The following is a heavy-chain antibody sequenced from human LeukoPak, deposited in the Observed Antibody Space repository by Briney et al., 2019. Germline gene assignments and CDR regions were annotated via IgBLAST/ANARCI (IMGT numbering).Heavy chain of an antibody. CDR2: IYTSGST. J-gene: IGHJ6*03. CDR3: ARDQGEGTSTLYYYYYMDV. D-gene: IGHD2-2*01. Sequence: SQTLSLTCTVSGGSISSGSYYWSWIRQPAGKGLEWIGRIYTSGSTNYNPSLKSRVTISVDTSKNQFSLKLSSVTAADTAVYHCARDQGEGTSTLYYYYYMDVWGKGTTVTISS. V-gene: IGHV4-61*02. CDR1: GGSISSGSYY.